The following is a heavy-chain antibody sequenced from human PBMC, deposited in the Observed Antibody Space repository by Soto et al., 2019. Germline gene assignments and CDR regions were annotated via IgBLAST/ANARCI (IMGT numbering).Heavy chain of an antibody. CDR1: GFTFSSYP. CDR2: MSGSGGTT. CDR3: VKERARFSSGWGAFEF. J-gene: IGHJ3*01. V-gene: IGHV3-23*01. Sequence: EVQLSESGGGLVQPGGSLRLSCAASGFTFSSYPMSWVRQAPGKGLEWVSAMSGSGGTTYSADSVRGRFTITRDNSKNTLYLQMNSLRAEDTAVYYCVKERARFSSGWGAFEFWGRGTMVTVSS. D-gene: IGHD6-19*01.